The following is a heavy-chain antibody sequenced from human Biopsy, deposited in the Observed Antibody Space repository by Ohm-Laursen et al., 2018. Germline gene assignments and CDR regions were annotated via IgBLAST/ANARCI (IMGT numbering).Heavy chain of an antibody. CDR2: IYYSGST. CDR1: GGSISSDY. D-gene: IGHD5-12*01. CDR3: AREAVVATIDDGFDV. J-gene: IGHJ3*01. V-gene: IGHV4-59*01. Sequence: TLSLTCPVSGGSISSDYWSWIRQTPGKGLEWIGYIYYSGSTNYNPSLKSRVTISVDTSKNQFSLRLNSVTAADTAVYYCAREAVVATIDDGFDVWGQGTVVTVSS.